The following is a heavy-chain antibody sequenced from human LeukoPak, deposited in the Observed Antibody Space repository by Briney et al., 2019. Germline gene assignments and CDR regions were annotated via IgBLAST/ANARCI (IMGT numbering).Heavy chain of an antibody. Sequence: GRSLRLSCAASGFTFSSYGMHWVRQAPGKGLEWVAVIWYDGSNKYYADSVKGRFTISRDNSKNTLYLQMNSLRAEDTAVYYCARSSGSYGDNWFDPWGQGTLVTVSS. V-gene: IGHV3-33*01. J-gene: IGHJ5*02. D-gene: IGHD1-26*01. CDR1: GFTFSSYG. CDR2: IWYDGSNK. CDR3: ARSSGSYGDNWFDP.